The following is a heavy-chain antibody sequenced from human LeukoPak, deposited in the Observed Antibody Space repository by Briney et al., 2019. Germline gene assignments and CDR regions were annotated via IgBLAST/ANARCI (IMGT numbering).Heavy chain of an antibody. CDR2: ISADGGST. CDR3: AKDKAGTIVWYGRWAIGLFDY. V-gene: IGHV3-43*02. D-gene: IGHD6-13*01. Sequence: GGSLRLSCAASGFTFDAYAMLWVRQAPGKGRQWISLISADGGSTDYAHSVKGRFTISRDNSRNSLYLQMNSLTTEDPAFYYCAKDKAGTIVWYGRWAIGLFDYWGEGTLLTVSS. CDR1: GFTFDAYA. J-gene: IGHJ4*02.